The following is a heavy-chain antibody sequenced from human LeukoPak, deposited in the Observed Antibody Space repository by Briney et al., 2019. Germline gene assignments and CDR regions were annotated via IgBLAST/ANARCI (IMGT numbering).Heavy chain of an antibody. Sequence: GASLKISCKASGYSFINSWIGWVRQMPGKGLEWMGFIYLGDSETRYSPSFQGQVTFSVDKSISTAYLQWRSLKASDSAMYYCARKHDYGDFGGYWGQGTLVTVSS. D-gene: IGHD4-17*01. J-gene: IGHJ4*02. CDR3: ARKHDYGDFGGY. CDR1: GYSFINSW. CDR2: IYLGDSET. V-gene: IGHV5-51*01.